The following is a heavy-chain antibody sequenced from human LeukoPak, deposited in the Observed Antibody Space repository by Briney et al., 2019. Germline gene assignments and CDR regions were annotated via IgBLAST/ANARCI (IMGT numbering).Heavy chain of an antibody. J-gene: IGHJ4*02. V-gene: IGHV3-48*03. CDR1: GFTFNVYE. Sequence: GGSLRLSCAASGFTFNVYEMNWVRQAPGKGLEWVSYISSSGTTIYYADSVKGRFTISRDNAKNSLYLQMNSLRAEDTAVYYCARETDSTLFDYWGQGTLVTVSS. D-gene: IGHD2-2*01. CDR3: ARETDSTLFDY. CDR2: ISSSGTTI.